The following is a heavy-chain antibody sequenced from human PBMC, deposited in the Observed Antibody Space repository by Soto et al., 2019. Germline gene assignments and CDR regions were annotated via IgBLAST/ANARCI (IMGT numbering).Heavy chain of an antibody. CDR3: ARGGSVKWFWELSLYFDL. V-gene: IGHV1-8*01. D-gene: IGHD3-10*01. Sequence: QVQLVQSGAEVKKPGASVKVSCKASGYTFTSYDINWVRQATGQGLEWMGWMNPNSGNTGYAQKFQGRVTMTRNTARSTAYMELSRLRSEEKAVYYWARGGSVKWFWELSLYFDLWCRGTLVTVSS. J-gene: IGHJ2*01. CDR2: MNPNSGNT. CDR1: GYTFTSYD.